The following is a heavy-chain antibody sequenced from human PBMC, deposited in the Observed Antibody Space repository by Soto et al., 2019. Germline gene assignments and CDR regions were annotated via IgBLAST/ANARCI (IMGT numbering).Heavy chain of an antibody. D-gene: IGHD2-2*01. CDR3: ASHCSSTSCYPRSSMVTIFGSGLLDY. Sequence: PAVNVSCKASGGTFSSYAISWVRQAPGQGLEWMGGIIPILGTANYAQKFQGRVTITADKSTSTAYMELSSLRSEDTAVYYCASHCSSTSCYPRSSMVTIFGSGLLDYWGQGLLVSVS. CDR1: GGTFSSYA. CDR2: IIPILGTA. J-gene: IGHJ4*02. V-gene: IGHV1-69*10.